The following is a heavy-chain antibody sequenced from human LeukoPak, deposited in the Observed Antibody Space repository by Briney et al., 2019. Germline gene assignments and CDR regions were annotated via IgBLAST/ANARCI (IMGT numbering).Heavy chain of an antibody. Sequence: ASVKVSCKASGYSFTSHYMHWVRQAPGQGLEWLGLINPSGSSTLYAQKFQGRVTMTRDMSTTTDYMELSSLRSEDTAVYYCARARRSGSYVYYYYYMDVWGKGTTVTVSS. CDR1: GYSFTSHY. V-gene: IGHV1-46*01. CDR2: INPSGSST. J-gene: IGHJ6*03. D-gene: IGHD3-10*01. CDR3: ARARRSGSYVYYYYYMDV.